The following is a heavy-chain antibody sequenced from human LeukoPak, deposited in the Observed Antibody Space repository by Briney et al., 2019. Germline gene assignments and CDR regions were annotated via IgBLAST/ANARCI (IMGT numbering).Heavy chain of an antibody. D-gene: IGHD5-24*01. J-gene: IGHJ4*02. V-gene: IGHV3-30-3*01. CDR3: ARDLRDGYNFEFGY. CDR2: ISYDGSNK. CDR1: GFTFSSYA. Sequence: TGRSLRLSCAASGFTFSSYAMHWVRQAPGKGLEWVAVISYDGSNKYYADSVKGRFTISRDNSKNTLYLQMNRLRAEDTAVYYCARDLRDGYNFEFGYWGQGTLVTVSS.